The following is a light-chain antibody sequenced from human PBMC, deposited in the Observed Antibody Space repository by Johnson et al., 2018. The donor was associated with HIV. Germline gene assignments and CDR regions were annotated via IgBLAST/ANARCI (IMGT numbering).Light chain of an antibody. Sequence: QSVLTQSPSVSAAPGQKVTISCSGSSSNIGNNYVSWYQQLPGTAPKLLIYENNKRPSGIPDRFSGSKSGTSATLGITGLQTGDEADYYCGTWDTSLSVGVFCTGTKVTVL. CDR2: ENN. CDR3: GTWDTSLSVGV. J-gene: IGLJ1*01. CDR1: SSNIGNNY. V-gene: IGLV1-51*02.